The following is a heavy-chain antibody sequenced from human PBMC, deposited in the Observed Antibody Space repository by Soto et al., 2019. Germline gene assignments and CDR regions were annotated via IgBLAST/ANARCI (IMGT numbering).Heavy chain of an antibody. CDR3: ARRLITMVRGVIKDAFDI. CDR2: IYYSGST. J-gene: IGHJ3*02. Sequence: QLQLQESGPGLVKPSETLSLTCTVSGGSISSSSYYWGWISQPPGKGLEWIGSIYYSGSTYYNPSLKSRVTISVDTSKNQFSLKLSSVTAADTAVYYCARRLITMVRGVIKDAFDIWGQGTMVTVSS. V-gene: IGHV4-39*01. CDR1: GGSISSSSYY. D-gene: IGHD3-10*01.